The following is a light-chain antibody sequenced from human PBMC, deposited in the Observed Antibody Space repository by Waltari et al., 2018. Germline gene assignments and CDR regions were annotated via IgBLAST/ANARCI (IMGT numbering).Light chain of an antibody. V-gene: IGLV1-51*02. CDR2: ENS. CDR3: ATWDSSLSAGV. Sequence: QSVLAQPPSVSAAPGQRVTISCSGSSSNIGSDYVSWYQQFPGTAPKLLIQENSERPSGIPYRFSGSKSGTSATLDITGLQTGDEAVYYCATWDSSLSAGVFGGGTKLTVL. J-gene: IGLJ2*01. CDR1: SSNIGSDY.